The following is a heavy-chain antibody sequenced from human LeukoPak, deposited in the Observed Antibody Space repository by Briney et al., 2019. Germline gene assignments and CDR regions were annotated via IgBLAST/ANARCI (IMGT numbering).Heavy chain of an antibody. V-gene: IGHV4-39*07. J-gene: IGHJ4*02. D-gene: IGHD4-4*01. Sequence: SETLSLTCTVSGGSISSSSYYWGWIRQPPGKGLEWIGSIYYSGSTYYNPSLKSRVTISVDTSKNQFSLKLSSVTAADTAVYYCAGAGMTTVPGYWGQGTLVTVSS. CDR2: IYYSGST. CDR3: AGAGMTTVPGY. CDR1: GGSISSSSYY.